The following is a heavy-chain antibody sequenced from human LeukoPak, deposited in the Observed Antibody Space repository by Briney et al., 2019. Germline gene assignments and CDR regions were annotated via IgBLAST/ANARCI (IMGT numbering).Heavy chain of an antibody. CDR3: ARESGYEDY. Sequence: SETLSLTCTVSGGSISSYYWSWIRQPPGKGLESLGNIYYSGSANYNPSLKSRVTISVDTSKNQFSLKLSSVTAADTAVYYCARESGYEDYWGQGTLVTVSS. D-gene: IGHD6-13*01. CDR2: IYYSGSA. CDR1: GGSISSYY. J-gene: IGHJ4*02. V-gene: IGHV4-59*12.